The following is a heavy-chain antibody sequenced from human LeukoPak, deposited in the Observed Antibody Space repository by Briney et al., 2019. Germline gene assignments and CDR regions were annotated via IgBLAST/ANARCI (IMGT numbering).Heavy chain of an antibody. CDR1: GFTFDDYT. V-gene: IGHV3-43*01. CDR3: AKDSDFWSGYS. D-gene: IGHD3-3*01. J-gene: IGHJ4*02. CDR2: ISWDGGST. Sequence: PGGSLRLSCAASGFTFDDYTMHWVRQAPGKGLERVSLISWDGGSTYYADSVKGRFTISRDNSKNSLYLQMNSLRTEDTALYYCAKDSDFWSGYSWGQGTLVTVSS.